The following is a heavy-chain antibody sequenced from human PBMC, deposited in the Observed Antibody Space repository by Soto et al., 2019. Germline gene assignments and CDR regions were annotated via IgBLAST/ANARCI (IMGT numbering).Heavy chain of an antibody. Sequence: GGSLRLSCSASGFTFGASALQWVRQASGKGLEWLGRIGSRGETYATTYAASVKGRFTISRDDSKKTAYLQMNSLESEDTAVYYCVRSGPAAGSFDYWGQGTLVTVSS. CDR3: VRSGPAAGSFDY. D-gene: IGHD6-13*01. V-gene: IGHV3-73*01. CDR2: IGSRGETYAT. CDR1: GFTFGASA. J-gene: IGHJ4*02.